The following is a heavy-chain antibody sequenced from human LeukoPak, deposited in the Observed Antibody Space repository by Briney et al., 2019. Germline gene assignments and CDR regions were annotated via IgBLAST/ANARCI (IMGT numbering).Heavy chain of an antibody. CDR3: TRGPRPFDY. CDR1: GFTFSNAW. CDR2: ITKKADGGTA. Sequence: GGSLRLSCAASGFTFSNAWMTWIRQAPGKGLEWVGRITKKADGGTAVYAPPVNGRFTISRDDSKDMLYLQMNSLKTEDTAVYYCTRGPRPFDYWGQGTLVTVSS. V-gene: IGHV3-15*01. J-gene: IGHJ4*02.